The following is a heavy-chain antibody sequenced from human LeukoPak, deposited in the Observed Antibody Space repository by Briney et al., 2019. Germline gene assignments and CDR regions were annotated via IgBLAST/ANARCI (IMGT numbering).Heavy chain of an antibody. CDR2: ISLYNGNT. J-gene: IGHJ6*03. CDR3: ARTQDVTYFYYYMDV. D-gene: IGHD3-9*01. Sequence: ASVKASCKTSGYTFTSYGISWVRQAPGQGLQWMGWISLYNGNTNYAQKFQGRAIMTADTFTSTAYMELRSLRSDDTAVYYCARTQDVTYFYYYMDVWGKGTTVTVSS. CDR1: GYTFTSYG. V-gene: IGHV1-18*01.